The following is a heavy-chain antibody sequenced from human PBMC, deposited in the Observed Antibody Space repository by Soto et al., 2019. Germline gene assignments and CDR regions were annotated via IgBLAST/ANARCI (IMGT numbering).Heavy chain of an antibody. CDR2: INAGNGNT. V-gene: IGHV1-3*01. Sequence: QVQLVQSGAEVKKPGASVKVSCKASGYTFTSYAMHWVRQAPGQRLEWMGWINAGNGNTKYSQKFQGRVTITRETSACTAYMELSSLRSEDTAVYYCARGGSLYWYFDLWGRGTLVTVSS. CDR1: GYTFTSYA. CDR3: ARGGSLYWYFDL. D-gene: IGHD1-26*01. J-gene: IGHJ2*01.